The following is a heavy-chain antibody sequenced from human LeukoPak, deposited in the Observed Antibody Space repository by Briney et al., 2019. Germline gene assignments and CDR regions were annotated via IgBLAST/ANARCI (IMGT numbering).Heavy chain of an antibody. CDR3: ARSGAGGAFDV. CDR1: GFTLSRDW. D-gene: IGHD3-10*01. J-gene: IGHJ3*01. V-gene: IGHV3-74*01. Sequence: GGSLILSCAASGFTLSRDWIHWVRQAPGKGLVWVSRMYPDGGRINYADFVKGRFTISSDSAKNTLYLQLSSLRAEDTAVYYCARSGAGGAFDVWGQGTMVGVYS. CDR2: MYPDGGRI.